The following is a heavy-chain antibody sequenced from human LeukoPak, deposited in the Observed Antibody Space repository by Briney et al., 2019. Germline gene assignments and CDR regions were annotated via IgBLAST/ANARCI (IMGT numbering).Heavy chain of an antibody. CDR2: MNPNSGNT. CDR1: GYTFTSYD. J-gene: IGHJ6*03. V-gene: IGHV1-8*01. Sequence: ASVTVSCKASGYTFTSYDINWVRQATGQGLEWMGWMNPNSGNTGYAQKFQGRVTMTRNTSISTAYMELSSLRSEDTAVYYCARGVLAHPRYYYYYMDVWGKGTTVTVSS. CDR3: ARGVLAHPRYYYYYMDV. D-gene: IGHD2-15*01.